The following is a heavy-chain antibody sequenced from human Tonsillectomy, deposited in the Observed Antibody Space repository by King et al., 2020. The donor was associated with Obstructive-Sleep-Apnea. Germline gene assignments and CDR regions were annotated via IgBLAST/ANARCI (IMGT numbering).Heavy chain of an antibody. CDR2: ISSSSRYI. V-gene: IGHV3-21*01. D-gene: IGHD2-2*01. Sequence: DVQLVESGGGLVTPGGSLRLSCAASGFTFSSYSMNLVRQAPGKGLEWVSSISSSSRYIYYADSVKGRFTISRDNAKNSLYLQMNSLRAEDTAVYDLARDLPGVVVVPAAGGFDPWGQGTLVTVSS. J-gene: IGHJ5*02. CDR1: GFTFSSYS. CDR3: ARDLPGVVVVPAAGGFDP.